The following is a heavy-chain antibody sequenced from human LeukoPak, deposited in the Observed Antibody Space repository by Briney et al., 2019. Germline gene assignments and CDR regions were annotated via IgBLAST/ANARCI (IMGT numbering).Heavy chain of an antibody. CDR1: GGSFSGYY. Sequence: SETLSLTCAVYGGSFSGYYWSWIRQPPGKGLEWIGSIYHSGSTYYNPSLKSRVTISVDTSKNQFSLKLSSVTAADTAVYYCARANSWFDPWGQGTLVTVSS. CDR2: IYHSGST. J-gene: IGHJ5*02. CDR3: ARANSWFDP. V-gene: IGHV4-34*01. D-gene: IGHD4-11*01.